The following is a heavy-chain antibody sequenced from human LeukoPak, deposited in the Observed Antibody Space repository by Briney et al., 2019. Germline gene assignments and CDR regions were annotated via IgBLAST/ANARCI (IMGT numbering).Heavy chain of an antibody. CDR3: ARDHKGYSYGYRRGYSDYYYMDV. J-gene: IGHJ6*03. V-gene: IGHV3-7*03. CDR1: GFTFSSYW. Sequence: PGGSLRLSCAASGFTFSSYWMSWVRQAPGKGLEWVANIKQDGSEKYYVDSVKGRFTISRDNAKNSLYLQMNSLRAEDTAVYYCARDHKGYSYGYRRGYSDYYYMDVWGKGTTVTVSS. CDR2: IKQDGSEK. D-gene: IGHD5-18*01.